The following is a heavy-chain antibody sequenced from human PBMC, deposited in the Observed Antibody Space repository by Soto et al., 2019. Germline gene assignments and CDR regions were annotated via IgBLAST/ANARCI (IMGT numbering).Heavy chain of an antibody. CDR2: ISGSGGST. Sequence: PGGSLRLSCAASGFTFSSYAMSWVRQAPGKGLEWVSAISGSGGSTYYADSAKGRFTISRDNSKNTLYLQMNSLRAEDTAVYYCSLTWIQLDFDYWGQGTLVTVSS. V-gene: IGHV3-23*01. CDR1: GFTFSSYA. CDR3: SLTWIQLDFDY. D-gene: IGHD5-18*01. J-gene: IGHJ4*02.